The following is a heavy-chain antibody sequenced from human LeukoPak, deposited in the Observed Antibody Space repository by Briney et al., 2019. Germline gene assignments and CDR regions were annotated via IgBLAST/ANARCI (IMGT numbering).Heavy chain of an antibody. Sequence: GGSLRLSCAASGFTFDDYAMHWVRQAPGKGLEWVSGISWNSGSIGYADSVKGRFTISRDNAKNSLYLQMNSLRAEDTALYYCARAPGVRYYYYMDVWGKGTTVTVSS. CDR3: ARAPGVRYYYYMDV. D-gene: IGHD2-8*01. V-gene: IGHV3-9*01. CDR1: GFTFDDYA. CDR2: ISWNSGSI. J-gene: IGHJ6*03.